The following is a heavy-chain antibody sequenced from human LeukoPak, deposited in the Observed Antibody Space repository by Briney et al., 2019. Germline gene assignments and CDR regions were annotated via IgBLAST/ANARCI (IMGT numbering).Heavy chain of an antibody. CDR1: GFSVSNNY. V-gene: IGHV3-11*04. CDR2: ISSSGSTI. J-gene: IGHJ6*02. Sequence: GGSLRLSCAASGFSVSNNYLSWVRQAPGKGLEWVSYISSSGSTIYYADSVKGRFTISRDNAKNSLYLQMNSLRAEDTAVYYCASRYSSSWFPYYYYYGMDVWGQGTTVTVSS. CDR3: ASRYSSSWFPYYYYYGMDV. D-gene: IGHD6-13*01.